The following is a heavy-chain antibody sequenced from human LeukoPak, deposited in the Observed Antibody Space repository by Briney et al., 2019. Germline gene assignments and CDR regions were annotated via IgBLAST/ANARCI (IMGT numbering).Heavy chain of an antibody. D-gene: IGHD3-22*01. Sequence: GGSLRLSCAASGFTVSSNYMSWVRQAPGKGLEWVSAISGSGGSTYYADSVKGRFTISRDNSKNTLYLQMNSLRAEDTAVYYCAKASKNPANYYDSSGYYRAFDYWGQGTLVTVSS. CDR3: AKASKNPANYYDSSGYYRAFDY. J-gene: IGHJ4*02. CDR2: ISGSGGST. V-gene: IGHV3-23*01. CDR1: GFTVSSNY.